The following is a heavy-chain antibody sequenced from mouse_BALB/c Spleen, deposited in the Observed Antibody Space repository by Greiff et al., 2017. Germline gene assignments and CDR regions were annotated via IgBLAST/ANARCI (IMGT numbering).Heavy chain of an antibody. CDR2: ISSGGSYT. J-gene: IGHJ3*01. CDR3: TREGVYYGNTWFAY. D-gene: IGHD2-1*01. Sequence: EVMLVESGGGLVKPGGSLKLSCAASGFTFSSYTMSWVRQTPEKRLEWVATISSGGSYTYYPDSVKGRFTISRDNAKNTLYLQMSSLKSEDTAMYYCTREGVYYGNTWFAYWGQGTLVTVSA. CDR1: GFTFSSYT. V-gene: IGHV5-6-4*01.